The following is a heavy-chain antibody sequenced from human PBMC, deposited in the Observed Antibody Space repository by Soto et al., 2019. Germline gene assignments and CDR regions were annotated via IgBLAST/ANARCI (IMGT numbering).Heavy chain of an antibody. V-gene: IGHV3-33*01. CDR3: ARDWPPYYYGSGSYGMDV. CDR2: IWYDGSNK. CDR1: GFSFSSYG. Sequence: QVQLVESGGGVVQPGRSLRLSCAASGFSFSSYGIHWVRQAPGKGLEWVAVIWYDGSNKYYVESVKGRFTISRDNTKNTVYLKRSSRRAEDTAVYYCARDWPPYYYGSGSYGMDVWGQGTTVSV. J-gene: IGHJ6*02. D-gene: IGHD3-10*01.